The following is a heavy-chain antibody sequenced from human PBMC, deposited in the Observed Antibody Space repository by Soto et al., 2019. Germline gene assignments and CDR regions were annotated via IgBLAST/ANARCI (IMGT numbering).Heavy chain of an antibody. CDR2: MRSSGGDT. CDR3: AKGHSNSYYDFDF. Sequence: EVQVLESGGGLVQPGGSLRLSCAASGFTFSLCAMSWVRQAPGKGLEWVSRMRSSGGDTYYADSVMGRFTISRDDSKNTLSLQTQSLRVEDTALDYCAKGHSNSYYDFDFWGQGTLVTVSS. J-gene: IGHJ4*02. V-gene: IGHV3-23*01. CDR1: GFTFSLCA. D-gene: IGHD3-22*01.